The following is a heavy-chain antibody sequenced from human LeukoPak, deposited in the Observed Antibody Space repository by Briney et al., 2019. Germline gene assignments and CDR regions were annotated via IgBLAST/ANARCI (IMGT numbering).Heavy chain of an antibody. Sequence: GGSLRLSCAASGFTFSSYSMNWVRQAPGKGLEWVSSISSSSSYIYYADSVKGRFTISRDNAKNSLYLQMNSLRAEDTAVYYCARPAVAAAGCFDYWGQGTMVTVSS. V-gene: IGHV3-21*01. CDR2: ISSSSSYI. D-gene: IGHD6-13*01. CDR3: ARPAVAAAGCFDY. J-gene: IGHJ4*02. CDR1: GFTFSSYS.